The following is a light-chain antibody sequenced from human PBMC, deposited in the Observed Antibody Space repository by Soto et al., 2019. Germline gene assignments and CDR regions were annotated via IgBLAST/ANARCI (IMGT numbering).Light chain of an antibody. CDR1: SSDVGGYNY. J-gene: IGLJ1*01. CDR3: SSYTSSSTYV. Sequence: QSALTQPPSASGSPGQSVTISCTGTSSDVGGYNYVSWYQQHPGKAPKLMICEVSKRPSGVPDRFSASKSGNTASLTISGLQAEDEADYYCSSYTSSSTYVFGTGTKLTVL. CDR2: EVS. V-gene: IGLV2-8*01.